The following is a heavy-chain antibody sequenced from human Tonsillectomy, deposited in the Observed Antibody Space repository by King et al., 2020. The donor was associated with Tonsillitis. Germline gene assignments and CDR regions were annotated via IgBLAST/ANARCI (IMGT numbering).Heavy chain of an antibody. V-gene: IGHV4-30-4*01. J-gene: IGHJ4*02. CDR3: AREMAVAGIYYFDF. CDR1: GVSVSSVDYY. D-gene: IGHD6-19*01. CDR2: IYYSGST. Sequence: VQLQESGPGLVKPSQTLSLTCTVSGVSVSSVDYYWSWIRQPPGKGLEYIGYIYYSGSTYYNASLKSRLTISVDTSKNQFSLRLRSVTAADTAVYYCAREMAVAGIYYFDFWGQGTLVTVSS.